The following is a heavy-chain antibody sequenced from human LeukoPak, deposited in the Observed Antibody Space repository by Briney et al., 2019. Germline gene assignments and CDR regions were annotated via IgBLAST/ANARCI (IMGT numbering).Heavy chain of an antibody. CDR3: AGALTGYYDGNYYYYGMDV. D-gene: IGHD3-9*01. Sequence: PGGSLRLSCAASEFTFSSYWMHWVRQAPWKGLVWVSRINSDGSSTSYADSVKGRFTISRDNAKDTLYLQMNSLRAEDTAVYYCAGALTGYYDGNYYYYGMDVWGQGTTVTVSS. CDR1: EFTFSSYW. CDR2: INSDGSST. J-gene: IGHJ6*02. V-gene: IGHV3-74*01.